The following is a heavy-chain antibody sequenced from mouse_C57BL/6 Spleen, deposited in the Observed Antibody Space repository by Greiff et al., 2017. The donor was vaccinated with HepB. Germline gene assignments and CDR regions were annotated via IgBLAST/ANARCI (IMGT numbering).Heavy chain of an antibody. Sequence: EVKLVESGEGLVKPGGSLKLSCAASGFTFSSYAMSWVRQTPEKRLEWVAYISSGGDYIYYADTVKGRFTISRDNARNTLYLQMSSLKSEDTAMYYCTRDPGPYWYFDVWGTGTTVTVSS. CDR2: ISSGGDYI. J-gene: IGHJ1*03. CDR3: TRDPGPYWYFDV. CDR1: GFTFSSYA. D-gene: IGHD4-1*01. V-gene: IGHV5-9-1*02.